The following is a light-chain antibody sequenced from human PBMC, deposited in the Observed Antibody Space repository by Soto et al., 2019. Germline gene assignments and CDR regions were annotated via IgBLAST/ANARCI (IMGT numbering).Light chain of an antibody. CDR1: QSINNW. V-gene: IGKV1-5*01. CDR3: QQYNSRSRA. CDR2: DAS. Sequence: DIQMTQSPSTLSASVGDRVTITCRASQSINNWLAWYQQKPGKAPNLLIYDASNLESGVPSRFSGSVSGREFTXTXSSXXXXDSATYYCQQYNSRSRAFGQGTKVEIK. J-gene: IGKJ1*01.